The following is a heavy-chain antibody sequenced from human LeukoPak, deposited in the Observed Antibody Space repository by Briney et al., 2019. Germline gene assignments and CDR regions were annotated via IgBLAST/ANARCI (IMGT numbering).Heavy chain of an antibody. CDR2: ISAYNGNT. D-gene: IGHD6-19*01. V-gene: IGHV1-18*01. Sequence: ASVKVSCKASGYTFTSYGISWVRQAPGQGLEWMGWISAYNGNTNYAQKLQGRVTMTTDTSASTAYMELRSLRSDDTAVYYCARDDEYSSGWYGIDYWGQGTLVTVSS. CDR3: ARDDEYSSGWYGIDY. J-gene: IGHJ4*02. CDR1: GYTFTSYG.